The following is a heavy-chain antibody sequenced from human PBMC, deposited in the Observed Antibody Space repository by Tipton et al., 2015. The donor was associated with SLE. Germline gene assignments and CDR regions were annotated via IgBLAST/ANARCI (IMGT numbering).Heavy chain of an antibody. CDR2: IHSGGST. D-gene: IGHD6-13*01. J-gene: IGHJ6*02. CDR1: GFTFGSYG. CDR3: ARIADYYSYAMDV. Sequence: SLRLSCAASGFTFGSYGMTWVRQAPGKGLDCVSVIHSGGSTYYGDSVKGRLTISRDSSKRTLYLQMNSLRAEDTAIYYCARIADYYSYAMDVWGQGTTVTVSS. V-gene: IGHV3-23*03.